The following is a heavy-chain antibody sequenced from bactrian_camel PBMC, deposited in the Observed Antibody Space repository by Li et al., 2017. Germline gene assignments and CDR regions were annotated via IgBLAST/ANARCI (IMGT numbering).Heavy chain of an antibody. CDR2: IWRNTGAT. J-gene: IGHJ6*01. D-gene: IGHD1*01. CDR3: AADWAPTDWTTCMGLVAGSGY. CDR1: TDRVSIQR. Sequence: HVQLVESGGGSVQAGGSLRLSCTYSTDRVSIQRIVWFHQSPGLDREAIAAIWRNTGATTYVNSAKGRFTIAKDSAKDTLYLQMTGLKPEDTGMHYCAADWAPTDWTTCMGLVAGSGYWGPGTQV. V-gene: IGHV3-3*01.